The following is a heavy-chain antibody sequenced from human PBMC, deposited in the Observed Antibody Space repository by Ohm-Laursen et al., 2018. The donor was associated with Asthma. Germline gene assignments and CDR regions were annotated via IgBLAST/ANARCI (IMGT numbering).Heavy chain of an antibody. CDR3: ARDVMEWYLPAFDF. CDR1: GFIFSDYS. J-gene: IGHJ4*02. V-gene: IGHV3-30*03. CDR2: GGSYYDGGLK. D-gene: IGHD3-3*01. Sequence: SLRLSCAASGFIFSDYSMNWVRQAPGKGLEWVAVGGSYYDGGLKYYADSVNGRFTVSRDDSKNTLYLQMNSLRPDDTAVYYCARDVMEWYLPAFDFWGQGTLVTVSS.